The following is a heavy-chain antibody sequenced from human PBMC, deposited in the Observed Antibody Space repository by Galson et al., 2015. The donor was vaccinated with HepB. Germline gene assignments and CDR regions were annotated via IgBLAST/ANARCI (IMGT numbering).Heavy chain of an antibody. D-gene: IGHD1-26*01. Sequence: SLRLSCAASGFIFNTYAMHWVRQAPAKGLEWVAVISTDGNHKYYADSVKGRLSVSRDNSKNIMYLQMDSLRAEDTAVFYCARVARQYSGSYRGYQHYGMDVWGQGTTVTVSS. CDR3: ARVARQYSGSYRGYQHYGMDV. J-gene: IGHJ6*02. V-gene: IGHV3-30-3*01. CDR2: ISTDGNHK. CDR1: GFIFNTYA.